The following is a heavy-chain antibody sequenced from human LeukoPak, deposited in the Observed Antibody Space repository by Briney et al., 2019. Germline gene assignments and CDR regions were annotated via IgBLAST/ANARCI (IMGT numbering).Heavy chain of an antibody. Sequence: PSETLSLTCTVSGGSISSGSYYWSWIRQPAGEGLEWIGRIHNSGGTIYNPSLNSRVTISVDTSKNQVSLKLTSVTAADTAVYYCARAIAARRLDVWGKGTTVTVSS. CDR3: ARAIAARRLDV. CDR1: GGSISSGSYY. J-gene: IGHJ6*04. V-gene: IGHV4-61*02. CDR2: IHNSGGT. D-gene: IGHD6-6*01.